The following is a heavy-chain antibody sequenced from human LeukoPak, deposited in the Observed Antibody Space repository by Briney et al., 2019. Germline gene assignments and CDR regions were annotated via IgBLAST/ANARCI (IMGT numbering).Heavy chain of an antibody. Sequence: PGGSLRLSCAASEFTFSSYAMSWVRQAPGKGLEWVSAISDSGGSTYYADSVKGRFTISRDNSKNTVYLQMNSLRAEDTAVYYCAKDRRACSSSCYYRFDYWGQGTLVTVSS. CDR2: ISDSGGST. CDR3: AKDRRACSSSCYYRFDY. J-gene: IGHJ4*02. D-gene: IGHD2-2*01. V-gene: IGHV3-23*01. CDR1: EFTFSSYA.